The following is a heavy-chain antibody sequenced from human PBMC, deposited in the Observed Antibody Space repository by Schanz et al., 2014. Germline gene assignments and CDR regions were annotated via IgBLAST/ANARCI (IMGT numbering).Heavy chain of an antibody. J-gene: IGHJ4*01. CDR3: AREQIMAAAGLVDY. V-gene: IGHV3-48*04. CDR1: GFTFSSYG. CDR2: ISSGSSYA. D-gene: IGHD6-13*01. Sequence: EVQLLESGGGLVRPGGSLRLSCAASGFTFSSYGMHWVRQAPGKGLEWVSDISSGSSYANYADSVKGRFTISRDNAKNSLYLQMNSLRAEDTAVYYCAREQIMAAAGLVDYWGHGTLXTVSS.